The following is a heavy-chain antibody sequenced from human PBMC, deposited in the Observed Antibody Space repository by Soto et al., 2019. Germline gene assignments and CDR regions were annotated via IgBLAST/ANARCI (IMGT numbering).Heavy chain of an antibody. Sequence: EASVKVSCKASGYTFTDYHIHWVRQAPGQGLEFMGWINANNGGAGSAQQFQGRVTVTRDTSITTVYMKLSNLRSDDTAVYYCAREGGSETLQPSYNWFDTWGQGTLVTVSS. V-gene: IGHV1-2*02. CDR3: AREGGSETLQPSYNWFDT. D-gene: IGHD6-25*01. CDR1: GYTFTDYH. J-gene: IGHJ5*02. CDR2: INANNGGA.